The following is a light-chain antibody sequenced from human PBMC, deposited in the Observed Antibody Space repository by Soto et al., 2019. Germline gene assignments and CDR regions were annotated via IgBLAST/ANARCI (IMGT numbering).Light chain of an antibody. Sequence: QSVLTKPPSVSGAPGQRVTISCTGSSSNIGAGYDVHWYQQVPGTAPKLLIYGNINRPSGVPDRFSGSKSGTSASLAITWLHADYEADYYCQSYDSSLTVVFGGGTKLTVL. CDR2: GNI. CDR1: SSNIGAGYD. J-gene: IGLJ2*01. CDR3: QSYDSSLTVV. V-gene: IGLV1-40*01.